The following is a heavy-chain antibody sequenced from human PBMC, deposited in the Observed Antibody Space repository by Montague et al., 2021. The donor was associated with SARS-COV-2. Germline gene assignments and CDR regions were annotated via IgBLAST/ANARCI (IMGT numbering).Heavy chain of an antibody. J-gene: IGHJ6*02. Sequence: SETLSLTCSVSGGSVSSGSYHWSWIRQPPGKGLEWIGYIYHSGSTNYNPSLKSRVTIPVDTSKNQFSLKLSSMTAADTAVYFCATSLSAGYYDILTGYYSGYYDGMDVWGQGALVTVS. V-gene: IGHV4-61*01. CDR3: ATSLSAGYYDILTGYYSGYYDGMDV. CDR2: IYHSGST. CDR1: GGSVSSGSYH. D-gene: IGHD3-9*01.